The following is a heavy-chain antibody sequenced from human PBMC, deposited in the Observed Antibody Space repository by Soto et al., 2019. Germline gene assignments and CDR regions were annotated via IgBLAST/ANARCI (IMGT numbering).Heavy chain of an antibody. V-gene: IGHV4-39*01. CDR1: GGSISSSSYY. J-gene: IGHJ4*02. CDR3: ASELGYCSGGSCYSKYYFDY. D-gene: IGHD2-15*01. Sequence: QLQLQESGPGLVKPSETLSLTCTVSGGSISSSSYYWGWIRQPPGKGLEWIGSIYYSGSTYYNPSLKSRVTISVDTSKNQFSLNLSSVTAADTAVYYCASELGYCSGGSCYSKYYFDYWGQGTLVTVSS. CDR2: IYYSGST.